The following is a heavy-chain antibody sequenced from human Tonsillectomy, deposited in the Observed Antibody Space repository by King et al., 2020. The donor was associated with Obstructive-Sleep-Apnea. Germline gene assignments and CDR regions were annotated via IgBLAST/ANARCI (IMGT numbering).Heavy chain of an antibody. CDR3: AKDAAITGTLDY. Sequence: VQLQESGGGVVQPGRSLRLSCEASGFTFSSYGMHWVRQAPGKGLEWVSFIRYDGNNKYYAGSVKGRFTISRDNPKNKLYLQMDDLRPEDTAVYYCAKDAAITGTLDYWGQGILVTVSS. CDR2: IRYDGNNK. D-gene: IGHD1-7*01. V-gene: IGHV3-30*02. J-gene: IGHJ4*02. CDR1: GFTFSSYG.